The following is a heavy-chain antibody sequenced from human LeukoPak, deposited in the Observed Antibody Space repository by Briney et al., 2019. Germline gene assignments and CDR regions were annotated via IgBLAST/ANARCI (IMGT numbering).Heavy chain of an antibody. CDR1: GYTFTSYG. CDR2: ISAYNGNT. CDR3: ARGEAVAGTVIDFQH. Sequence: GAPVKVSCKASGYTFTSYGISWVRQAPGQGLEWMGWISAYNGNTNYAQKLRGRVTMTTDTSTSTAYMELRSLRSDDTAVYYCARGEAVAGTVIDFQHWGQGTLVTVSS. V-gene: IGHV1-18*01. D-gene: IGHD6-19*01. J-gene: IGHJ1*01.